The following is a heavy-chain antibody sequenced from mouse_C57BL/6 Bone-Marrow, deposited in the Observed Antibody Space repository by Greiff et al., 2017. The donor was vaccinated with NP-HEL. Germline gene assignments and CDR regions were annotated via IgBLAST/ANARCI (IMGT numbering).Heavy chain of an antibody. CDR1: GYTFTSYW. V-gene: IGHV1-64*01. Sequence: QVQLQQPGAELVKPGASVKLSCKASGYTFTSYWMHWVKPRPGQGLEWIGMIPPNSGSTNYNEKFKSKATLTVDKSSSTAYMQLSSLTSEDSAVYYCARNYKIYYAMDYWGQGTSVTVSS. CDR2: IPPNSGST. D-gene: IGHD2-1*01. CDR3: ARNYKIYYAMDY. J-gene: IGHJ4*01.